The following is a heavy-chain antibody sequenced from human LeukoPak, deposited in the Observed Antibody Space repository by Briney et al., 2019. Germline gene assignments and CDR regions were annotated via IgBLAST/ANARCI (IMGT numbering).Heavy chain of an antibody. D-gene: IGHD5-18*01. J-gene: IGHJ4*02. V-gene: IGHV4-59*10. CDR2: THTSGST. CDR3: ARGRWNTGMVSPYYFDY. Sequence: PSETLSLTCAVYGGSFSGYYWSWIRQPAGKGLEWIGRTHTSGSTNYNPSLKSRLTMSVDTSKNQFSLKLSSVTAADTAVYYCARGRWNTGMVSPYYFDYWGQGTLVTVSS. CDR1: GGSFSGYY.